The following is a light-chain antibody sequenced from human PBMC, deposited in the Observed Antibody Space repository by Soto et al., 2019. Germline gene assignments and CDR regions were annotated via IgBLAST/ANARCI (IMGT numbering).Light chain of an antibody. CDR1: QGIRND. CDR3: QQSYSTPTWT. CDR2: AAS. Sequence: IQMTLSLSSLSANVGDRVTITCRASQGIRNDLGWYQQKPGKAPKLLIYAASSLRSGVPSRFSGSGSGTDFTLTISSLQPEDFATYYCQQSYSTPTWTFGQGGKADVK. J-gene: IGKJ1*01. V-gene: IGKV1-6*01.